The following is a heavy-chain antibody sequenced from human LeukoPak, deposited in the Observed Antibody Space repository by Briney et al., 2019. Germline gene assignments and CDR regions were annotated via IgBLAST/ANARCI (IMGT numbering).Heavy chain of an antibody. CDR3: ARRRSSTLIDY. CDR1: GFTFSSYE. V-gene: IGHV3-48*03. Sequence: GGSLRLSCAASGFTFSSYEMNWVRQAPGKGLEWVSYISSSGSTIYYADSVKGRFTISRDNAENSLYLQMNSLKASDTAMYFCARRRSSTLIDYWGQGTLVTVSS. D-gene: IGHD3-10*01. CDR2: ISSSGSTI. J-gene: IGHJ4*02.